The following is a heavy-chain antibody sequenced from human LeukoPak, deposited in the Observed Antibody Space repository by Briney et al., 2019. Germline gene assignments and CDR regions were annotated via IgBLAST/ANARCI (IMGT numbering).Heavy chain of an antibody. J-gene: IGHJ6*03. CDR3: ARGGYGHNMDV. Sequence: GGSLRLSCVGSGFMFSNYYMSWVRQAPGKGLVWVSRIKNAGIDTIYADSVKGRFTVSRDNAKNTVYLQMSSLRAEDTAVYYCARGGYGHNMDVWGEGTTVTVSS. CDR2: IKNAGIDT. CDR1: GFMFSNYY. V-gene: IGHV3-74*01. D-gene: IGHD3-10*01.